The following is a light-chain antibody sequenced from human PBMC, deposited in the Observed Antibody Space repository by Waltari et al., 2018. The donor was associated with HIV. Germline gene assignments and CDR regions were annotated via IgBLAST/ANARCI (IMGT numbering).Light chain of an antibody. CDR3: SSYADSDTPVV. V-gene: IGLV2-8*01. CDR1: SSDVGAYNY. CDR2: DVT. J-gene: IGLJ2*01. Sequence: QSALAQPPSASGSAGQSVTISCTGTSSDVGAYNYVSWYQQHPGKSPKLTIYDVTKRPSGVPDRFSGSKSGNTASLTVSGLQGEDEADYYCSSYADSDTPVVFGGGTKLTVL.